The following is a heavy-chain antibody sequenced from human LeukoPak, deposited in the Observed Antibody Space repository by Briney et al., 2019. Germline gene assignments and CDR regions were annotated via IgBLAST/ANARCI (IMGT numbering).Heavy chain of an antibody. CDR2: IYHSGST. D-gene: IGHD6-13*01. Sequence: PSETLSLTCAVSGGSISSGGYSWSWIRQPPGKGLEWIGYIYHSGSTYYNPSLKSQVTISVDRSKNQFSLKLSSVTAADTAVYYCASSRWSSSWYGNWFDPWGQGTLVTVSS. J-gene: IGHJ5*02. CDR3: ASSRWSSSWYGNWFDP. V-gene: IGHV4-30-2*01. CDR1: GGSISSGGYS.